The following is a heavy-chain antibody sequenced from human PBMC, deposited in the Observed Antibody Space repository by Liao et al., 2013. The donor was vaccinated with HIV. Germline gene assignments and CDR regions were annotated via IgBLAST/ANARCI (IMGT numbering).Heavy chain of an antibody. CDR3: ARTAAGLVYFDF. Sequence: QVQLQQWGAGLLKPSQTLSLTCAVSGGSISSGGYSWSWIRQPPGKGLEWIGYIYHSGNTYYNPSLKSRVTISVDRSYNQFSLRLSSVTAADTALYYCARTAAGLVYFDFWGQGTLVTVSS. CDR2: IYHSGNT. D-gene: IGHD6-13*01. J-gene: IGHJ4*02. CDR1: GGSISSGGYS. V-gene: IGHV4-30-2*01.